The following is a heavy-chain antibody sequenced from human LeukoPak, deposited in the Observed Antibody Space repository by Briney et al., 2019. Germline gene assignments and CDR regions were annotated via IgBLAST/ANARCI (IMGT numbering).Heavy chain of an antibody. D-gene: IGHD1-1*01. V-gene: IGHV3-11*01. CDR1: GFTFSDYY. J-gene: IGHJ4*02. CDR3: ARWVPGQRYPHFDY. CDR2: ISSSGSTI. Sequence: GGSLRLSCAASGFTFSDYYMSWIRQAPGKGLEWVSYISSSGSTIYYAVSVKGRFTISRDNVKNSLYLQMNSLRAEDTAVYYCARWVPGQRYPHFDYWGQGTLVTVSS.